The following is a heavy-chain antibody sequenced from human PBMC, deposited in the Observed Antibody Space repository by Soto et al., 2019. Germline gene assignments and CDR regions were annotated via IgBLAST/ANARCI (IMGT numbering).Heavy chain of an antibody. J-gene: IGHJ4*01. CDR2: INAGNGNT. V-gene: IGHV1-3*01. Sequence: GASVKVSCKASGYTFTSYSIHWVRQAPGQRLEWMGWINAGNGNTKYSQKLQGRVTITRDTAASTAYMEVSSLRSEDTAVYYCVRDSPIGSTFSGYDGIDYSG. CDR1: GYTFTSYS. CDR3: VRDSPIGSTFSGYDGIDY. D-gene: IGHD5-12*01.